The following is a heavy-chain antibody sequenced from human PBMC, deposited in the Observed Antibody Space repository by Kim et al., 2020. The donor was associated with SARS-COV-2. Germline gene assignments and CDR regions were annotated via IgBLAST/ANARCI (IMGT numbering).Heavy chain of an antibody. D-gene: IGHD3-16*01. V-gene: IGHV3-48*02. CDR3: VRDRMGGAFDV. CDR1: GFSFSAYD. Sequence: GGSLRLSCATSGFSFSAYDMNWVRQAPGKGLEWLSFITKSSTTIYYADSVKGRFTISRDNAKNTLYLQMNSLREEDTAVYYCVRDRMGGAFDVWGQGTMGT. CDR2: ITKSSTTI. J-gene: IGHJ3*01.